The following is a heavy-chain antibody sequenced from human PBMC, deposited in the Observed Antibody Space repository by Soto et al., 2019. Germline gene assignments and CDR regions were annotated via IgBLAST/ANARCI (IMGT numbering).Heavy chain of an antibody. Sequence: SETLSLTCAVYGGSFSGYYWSWIRQPPGKGLEWIGGINHSGSTNYNPSLKSRVTISVDTSKNQFSLKLSSVTAADTAVYYCARGLPDIVVVPAARDYYGMDVWGQGTTVTVSS. D-gene: IGHD2-2*01. CDR3: ARGLPDIVVVPAARDYYGMDV. V-gene: IGHV4-34*01. CDR1: GGSFSGYY. J-gene: IGHJ6*02. CDR2: INHSGST.